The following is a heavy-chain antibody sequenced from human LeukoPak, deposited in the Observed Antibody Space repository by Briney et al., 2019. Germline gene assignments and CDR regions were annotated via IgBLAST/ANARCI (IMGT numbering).Heavy chain of an antibody. CDR2: IWYDGSNK. V-gene: IGHV3-33*01. J-gene: IGHJ4*02. D-gene: IGHD6-19*01. CDR3: ARDLGSGWMEGYFDY. CDR1: GFTFSSYG. Sequence: GGSLRLSCAAAGFTFSSYGTHWGRQAPGKGLGWVAVIWYDGSNKYYADSGKGRFTISRDNSQNTLYLQMNSLRAEDTAVYYCARDLGSGWMEGYFDYWGQGTLVTVSS.